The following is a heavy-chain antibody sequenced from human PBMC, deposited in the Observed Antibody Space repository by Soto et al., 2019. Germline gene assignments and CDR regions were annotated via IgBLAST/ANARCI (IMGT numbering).Heavy chain of an antibody. CDR1: GFTFSSYG. CDR3: ANGNYGDYVSGACDI. V-gene: IGHV3-30*18. J-gene: IGHJ3*02. D-gene: IGHD4-17*01. Sequence: QVQLVESGGGVVQPGRSLRLSCAASGFTFSSYGMHWVRQAPGKGLEWVAVITYDGSNKYYADSVKGRFTISRDNSKNTLYLQMNSLRAEDTAVYYCANGNYGDYVSGACDIWGQGTMVTVSS. CDR2: ITYDGSNK.